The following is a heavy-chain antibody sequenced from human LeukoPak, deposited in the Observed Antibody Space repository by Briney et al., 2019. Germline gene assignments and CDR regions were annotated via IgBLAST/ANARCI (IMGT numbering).Heavy chain of an antibody. V-gene: IGHV4-4*07. Sequence: SETLSLTCTVSGGSISSYYWSWIRQPAGKGLEWIGRIYTSGSTNYNPSLKSRVTMSVDTSKNQFSLKLSSVTAADTAVYYYARDRGRRVYDFWSGYYVFDYWGQGTLVTVSS. CDR1: GGSISSYY. CDR2: IYTSGST. J-gene: IGHJ4*02. D-gene: IGHD3-3*01. CDR3: ARDRGRRVYDFWSGYYVFDY.